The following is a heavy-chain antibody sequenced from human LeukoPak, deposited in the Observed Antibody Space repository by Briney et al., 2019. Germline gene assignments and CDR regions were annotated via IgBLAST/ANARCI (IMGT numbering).Heavy chain of an antibody. CDR1: EFRFSDYS. J-gene: IGHJ4*02. V-gene: IGHV3-48*02. Sequence: GGSLRLSCAASEFRFSDYSMNWVRQAPGKGLEWVSYISSSSNTIYYADSVKGRFTISRDNAKNSLYLQMNSLRDEETAVYYCARDGTDKLVAPRCFDYWGQGTLVTVSS. D-gene: IGHD2-2*01. CDR3: ARDGTDKLVAPRCFDY. CDR2: ISSSSNTI.